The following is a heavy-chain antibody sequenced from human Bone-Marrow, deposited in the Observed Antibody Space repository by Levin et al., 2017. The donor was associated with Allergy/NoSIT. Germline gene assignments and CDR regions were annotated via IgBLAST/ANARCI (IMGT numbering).Heavy chain of an antibody. V-gene: IGHV3-49*03. CDR3: SRALFEEYYYYMDV. CDR2: IRSKAYSGAT. CDR1: GFIFGEYA. Sequence: PGGSLRLSCTASGFIFGEYAVSWFRQAPGKGLEWVGFIRSKAYSGATEYAASVKGRFTVSRDDFKAIAYLQMNSLKTEDTAVYYCSRALFEEYYYYMDVWGRGTTVTVSS. D-gene: IGHD6-6*01. J-gene: IGHJ6*03.